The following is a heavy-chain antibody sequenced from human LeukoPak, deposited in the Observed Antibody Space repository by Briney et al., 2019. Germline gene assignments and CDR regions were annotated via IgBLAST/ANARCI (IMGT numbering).Heavy chain of an antibody. D-gene: IGHD3-3*01. CDR2: IVVGSGNT. V-gene: IGHV1-58*02. J-gene: IGHJ3*02. CDR3: AADPRWSGYYLDAFDI. CDR1: GFTFTSSA. Sequence: VASVKVSCKACGFTFTSSAMQWVQQARGQRLEWIGWIVVGSGNTNYAQKFQERVTITRDMSTSTAYMELSSLRSEDTAVYYCAADPRWSGYYLDAFDIWGQGTMVTVS.